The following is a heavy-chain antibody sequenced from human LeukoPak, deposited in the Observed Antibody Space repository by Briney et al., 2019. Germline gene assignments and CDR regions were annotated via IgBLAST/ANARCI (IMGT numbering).Heavy chain of an antibody. D-gene: IGHD6-13*01. CDR1: GGSISSYY. CDR3: ARQIASAGTAGFDF. J-gene: IGHJ4*02. V-gene: IGHV4-4*07. Sequence: SETLSLTCTVSGGSISSYYWSWIRQPAGKGLEGIGRIYSTGSTNYNPSLKSRVTMSVDTSKNQFSLRLRSVTAADTAVYYCARQIASAGTAGFDFWGQGALVTVSS. CDR2: IYSTGST.